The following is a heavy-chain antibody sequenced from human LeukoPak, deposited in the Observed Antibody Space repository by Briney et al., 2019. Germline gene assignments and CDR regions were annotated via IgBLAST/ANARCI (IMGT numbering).Heavy chain of an antibody. CDR2: IIPIFGTA. D-gene: IGHD3-9*01. CDR1: GGTFSSYA. V-gene: IGHV1-69*13. Sequence: SVKVSCKASGGTFSSYAISWVRQAPGQGLEWMGGIIPIFGTANYAQKFQGRVTITADESTSTAYMELSSLRSEDTAVYYCAREEDDVLTGIYFDYWGQGTLVTVSS. J-gene: IGHJ4*02. CDR3: AREEDDVLTGIYFDY.